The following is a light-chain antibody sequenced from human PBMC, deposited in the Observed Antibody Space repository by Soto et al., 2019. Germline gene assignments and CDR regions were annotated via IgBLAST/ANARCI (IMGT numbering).Light chain of an antibody. CDR3: QQSQSTPT. J-gene: IGKJ4*01. CDR2: ATS. Sequence: DIQMTQSPSSLSASVGDRVTITCRASQTISIDLNWYQQKPGKVPTLLISATSTLQSGVPSRFVGSGSGTDFTLTISSRQPEDFSTYYCQQSQSTPTFGGGNKVEIK. CDR1: QTISID. V-gene: IGKV1-39*01.